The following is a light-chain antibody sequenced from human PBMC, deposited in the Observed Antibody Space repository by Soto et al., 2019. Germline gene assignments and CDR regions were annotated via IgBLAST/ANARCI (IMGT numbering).Light chain of an antibody. J-gene: IGKJ1*01. CDR2: GES. CDR3: TPYNNWWT. CDR1: QSVSSSN. Sequence: ELVLTQSPATKSFSSVAVANLSGSSSQSVSSSNLAWYKQKPGQAPRLLIYGESTRATGIQARFSGSGSGTEFTLPLRSMQSEEFAVDDCTPYNNWWT. V-gene: IGKV3-15*01.